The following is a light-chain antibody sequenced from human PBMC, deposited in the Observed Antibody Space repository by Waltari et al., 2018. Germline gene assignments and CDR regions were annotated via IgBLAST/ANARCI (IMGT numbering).Light chain of an antibody. V-gene: IGKV3-20*01. CDR2: GAS. CDR3: QQYGTPRGR. Sequence: EIVLTQSPGTLSLSPGERATLSCRASQSVSSSYLAWYQQKPGQAPRLLIYGASSRATGIPDRFSGSGSGTDFTLTISRLEPEDFAVYYCQQYGTPRGRFGQGTKVEIK. J-gene: IGKJ1*01. CDR1: QSVSSSY.